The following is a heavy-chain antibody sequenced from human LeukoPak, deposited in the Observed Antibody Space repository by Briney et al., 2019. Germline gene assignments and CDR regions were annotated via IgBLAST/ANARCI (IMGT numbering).Heavy chain of an antibody. V-gene: IGHV4-4*02. J-gene: IGHJ4*02. CDR2: IYHSGST. Sequence: SGTLSLTCAVSGGSISTTNWWSWVRQPPGKGLEWIGEIYHSGSTNYNPSLKSRVTISVDTSKNQFSLKLSSVTAADTAVYYCARTYYYGSGNYFLDYWGQGTLVTVSS. D-gene: IGHD3-10*01. CDR1: GGSISTTNW. CDR3: ARTYYYGSGNYFLDY.